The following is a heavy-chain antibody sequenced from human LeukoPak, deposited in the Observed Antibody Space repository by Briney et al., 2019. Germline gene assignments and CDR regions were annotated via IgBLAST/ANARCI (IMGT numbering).Heavy chain of an antibody. D-gene: IGHD2-8*01. CDR2: ISGSGGST. CDR3: AKGARKYCTNGVCSYYFDY. Sequence: GGSLRLSCAASGFTFINAWMSWVRQAPGKGLEWVSAISGSGGSTYYADSVKGRFTISRDNSKNTLYLQMNSLRAEDTAVYYCAKGARKYCTNGVCSYYFDYWGQGTLVTVSS. V-gene: IGHV3-23*01. J-gene: IGHJ4*02. CDR1: GFTFINAW.